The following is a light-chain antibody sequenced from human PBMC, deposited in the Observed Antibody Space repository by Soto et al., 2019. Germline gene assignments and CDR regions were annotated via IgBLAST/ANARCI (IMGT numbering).Light chain of an antibody. CDR3: QQRSNWPAT. J-gene: IGKJ3*01. CDR2: DAS. V-gene: IGKV3-11*01. Sequence: EIVLTQSPATLSLSPGERATLSCRASQSVSSNLAWYQQKPGQAPRLLIYDASKRATGSPARFSGSGSGTDFTLTISSLEPEDFAVYYCQQRSNWPATFGPGTKVDIK. CDR1: QSVSSN.